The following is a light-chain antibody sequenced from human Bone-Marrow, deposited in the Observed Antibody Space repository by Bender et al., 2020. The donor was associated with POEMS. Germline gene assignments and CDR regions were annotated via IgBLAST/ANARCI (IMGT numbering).Light chain of an antibody. CDR2: DVS. Sequence: QSALTQPASVSGSPGQSITISCTGTSGDVGGFDYVSWYQKLPDKAPKLIIYDVSDRPSGVSTRFSGSKSGNTASLTISGLQAEDEADYYCSSYTTSSTQVFGSGTKVTVL. J-gene: IGLJ1*01. CDR3: SSYTTSSTQV. V-gene: IGLV2-14*03. CDR1: SGDVGGFDY.